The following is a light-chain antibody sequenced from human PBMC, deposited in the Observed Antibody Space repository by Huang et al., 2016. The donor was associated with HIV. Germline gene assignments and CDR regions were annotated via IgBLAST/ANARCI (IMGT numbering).Light chain of an antibody. CDR2: GAS. CDR3: QQYNNWPPGVS. V-gene: IGKV3-15*01. Sequence: EIVLPQSPDTLSVSPGERATLSCSASPSISTYLAWYQHKPAQAPRLLIYGASTRASGSPTRFSGSGSETEFTLTISSLQSEDCAVYYCQQYNNWPPGVSFGPGTKVGIK. J-gene: IGKJ3*01. CDR1: PSISTY.